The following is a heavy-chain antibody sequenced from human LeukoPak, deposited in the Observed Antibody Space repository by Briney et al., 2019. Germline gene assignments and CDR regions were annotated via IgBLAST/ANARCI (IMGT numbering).Heavy chain of an antibody. D-gene: IGHD5-18*01. CDR1: GFTFSSYA. J-gene: IGHJ3*02. Sequence: GRSLRLSCAASGFTFSSYAMHWVRQAPGKGLEWVAVISYDGSNKYCADSVKGRFTTSRDNSKNTQYLQMNSLRAEDTAVYYCARGYSYGRGAFDIWGQGTMVTVSS. CDR2: ISYDGSNK. CDR3: ARGYSYGRGAFDI. V-gene: IGHV3-30*04.